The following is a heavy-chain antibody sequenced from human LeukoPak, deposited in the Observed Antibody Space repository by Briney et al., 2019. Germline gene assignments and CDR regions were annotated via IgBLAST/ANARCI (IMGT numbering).Heavy chain of an antibody. Sequence: SETLSLTCAVSGGSISSGGYSWSWIRQPPGKGLEWIGYIYHSGSTYYNPSLKSRVTISVDRSKNQFSLKLSSVTAADTAVYYCARAASWDYVYFDYWGQGTLVTVSS. D-gene: IGHD4-17*01. J-gene: IGHJ4*02. CDR2: IYHSGST. CDR1: GGSISSGGYS. CDR3: ARAASWDYVYFDY. V-gene: IGHV4-30-2*01.